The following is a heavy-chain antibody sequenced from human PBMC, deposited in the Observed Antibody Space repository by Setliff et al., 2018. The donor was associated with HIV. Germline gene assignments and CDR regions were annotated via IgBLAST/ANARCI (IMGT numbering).Heavy chain of an antibody. CDR3: ARHGVISARLRPLLYFDS. D-gene: IGHD5-12*01. Sequence: SETLSLTCTVSGVSIRSFNYYWSWIRQPPGKGLEWVGAVYYGGSTSYNPSLKSRVTISLGTSKNQFSLRLTSVTAADTALYYCARHGVISARLRPLLYFDSWGQGPLVTVSS. CDR2: VYYGGST. J-gene: IGHJ4*02. CDR1: GVSIRSFNYY. V-gene: IGHV4-39*07.